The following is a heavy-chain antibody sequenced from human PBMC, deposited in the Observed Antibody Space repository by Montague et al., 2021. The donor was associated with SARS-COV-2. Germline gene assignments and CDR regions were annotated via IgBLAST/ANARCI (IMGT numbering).Heavy chain of an antibody. CDR1: TDSFSGYY. D-gene: IGHD3-3*01. Sequence: SETLSLTCAVYTDSFSGYYWSWIRQSPGKGLEWIGEITHSGSTNHNPSLQRRVPISVDKSKKQVSLKLRSLTAADTAVYYCARGADYGFWSGFLGYKWFGHWGQGTPVTVSS. V-gene: IGHV4-34*01. CDR3: ARGADYGFWSGFLGYKWFGH. CDR2: ITHSGST. J-gene: IGHJ5*02.